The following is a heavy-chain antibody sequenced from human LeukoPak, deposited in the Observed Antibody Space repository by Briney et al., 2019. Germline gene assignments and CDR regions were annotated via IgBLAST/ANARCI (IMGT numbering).Heavy chain of an antibody. CDR2: INPNSGGT. CDR1: GYTFTGYY. CDR3: ASKLVVIFNDAFDI. D-gene: IGHD3-22*01. V-gene: IGHV1-2*02. J-gene: IGHJ3*02. Sequence: ASVKVSCKASGYTFTGYYMHWVRQAPGQGLEWMGWINPNSGGTNYAQKFQGRVTMTRDTSISTAYMELSRLRSDDTAVYCCASKLVVIFNDAFDIWGQGTMVTVSS.